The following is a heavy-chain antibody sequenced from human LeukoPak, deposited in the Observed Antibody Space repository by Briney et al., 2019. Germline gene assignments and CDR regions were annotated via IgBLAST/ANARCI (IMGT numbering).Heavy chain of an antibody. J-gene: IGHJ3*02. CDR1: GFTFSDYF. CDR2: ISSSGSTI. CDR3: ARDRALWGGERGYSYGPDAFDI. Sequence: GGSLRLSCAASGFTFSDYFMSWIRQAPGKGLEWVSYISSSGSTIYYADSVKGRFTISRDNAKNSLYLQMNSLSAEDTAVYYCARDRALWGGERGYSYGPDAFDIWGQGTMVTVSS. D-gene: IGHD5-18*01. V-gene: IGHV3-11*04.